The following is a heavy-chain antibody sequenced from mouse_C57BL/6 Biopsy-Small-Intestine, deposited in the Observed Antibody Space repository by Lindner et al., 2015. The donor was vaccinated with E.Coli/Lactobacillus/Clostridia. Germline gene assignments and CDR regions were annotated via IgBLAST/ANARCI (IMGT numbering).Heavy chain of an antibody. CDR2: INPTDDTT. Sequence: SVKVSCKASGYAFTGYFMHWVRQAPGQGLDWMGLINPTDDTTAYAQKFQGRFTMTMDTSTATVYMELSSLRYDDTAVYYCVRAAAGDWFDPWGQGTLVTVSS. D-gene: IGHD2-13*01. V-gene: IGHV1-53*01. CDR1: GYAFTGYF. CDR3: VRAAAGDWFDP. J-gene: IGHJ4*01.